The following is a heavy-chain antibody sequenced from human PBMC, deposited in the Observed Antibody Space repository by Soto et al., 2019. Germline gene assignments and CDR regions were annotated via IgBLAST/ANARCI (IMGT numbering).Heavy chain of an antibody. CDR1: GGTFSRHA. V-gene: IGHV1-69*01. J-gene: IGHJ4*02. D-gene: IGHD3-22*01. Sequence: QVQLVQSGAEVRKPGSSVKVSCKASGGTFSRHAISWVRQAPGQGLEWMGGIIPIFGTANHAQKFQGRVTIIADESTRTVYMEFSRVRAENTAMYYCSRGWGYDSNDYYYAYWGQGTMVIVSS. CDR3: SRGWGYDSNDYYYAY. CDR2: IIPIFGTA.